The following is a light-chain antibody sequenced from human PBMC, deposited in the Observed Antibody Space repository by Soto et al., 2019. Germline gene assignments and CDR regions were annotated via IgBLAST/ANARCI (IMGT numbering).Light chain of an antibody. CDR2: DAS. Sequence: QITHSPSTLSASVGDRVTITCRASQSISSWLAWYQQKPGKAPKLLIYDASSLESGVPSRFSGSGSGTEFTLTISSLQPDDFATYYCQQYNSYPVTFGQGTKVDIK. V-gene: IGKV1-5*01. CDR3: QQYNSYPVT. CDR1: QSISSW. J-gene: IGKJ1*01.